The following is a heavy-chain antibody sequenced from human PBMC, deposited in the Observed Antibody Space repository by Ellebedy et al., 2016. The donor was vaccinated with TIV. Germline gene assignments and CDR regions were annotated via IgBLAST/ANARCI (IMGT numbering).Heavy chain of an antibody. CDR3: VRDGAYGDYSPGYYGMDV. D-gene: IGHD3-22*01. CDR1: DYSVNSGYY. Sequence: ETLSLTCSVSDYSVNSGYYWGWIRQSPGKGLEWVANINQDGSRIYYVDSVKGRFTISRDNAKNSVYLRMNTLRVEDTAVYHCVRDGAYGDYSPGYYGMDVWGQGTTVTVSS. J-gene: IGHJ6*02. CDR2: INQDGSRI. V-gene: IGHV3-7*03.